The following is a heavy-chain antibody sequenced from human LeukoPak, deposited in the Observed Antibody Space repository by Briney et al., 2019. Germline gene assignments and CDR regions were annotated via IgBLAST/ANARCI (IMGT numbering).Heavy chain of an antibody. Sequence: SETLSVTCTVSGGSITTYYWSWIRQPAGKGLEWIGRVYSSGSTKYNPSLKSRVTMSVDTSKNQFSLKLSSVTAADTAVYYCARDKSGSPHNWFDPWGQGTLVSVSS. CDR3: ARDKSGSPHNWFDP. D-gene: IGHD6-25*01. CDR2: VYSSGST. V-gene: IGHV4-4*07. J-gene: IGHJ5*02. CDR1: GGSITTYY.